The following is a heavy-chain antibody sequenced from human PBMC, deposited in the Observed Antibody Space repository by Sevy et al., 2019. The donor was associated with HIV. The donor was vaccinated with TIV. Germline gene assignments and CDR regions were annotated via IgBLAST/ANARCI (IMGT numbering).Heavy chain of an antibody. J-gene: IGHJ3*02. CDR1: GLTFSIIY. CDR3: TAVGFPHWGSEAFDI. V-gene: IGHV3-15*01. D-gene: IGHD3-16*01. CDR2: MKSKTDGGTT. Sequence: GGSLRLSCAASGLTFSIIYMNWVRQSPGKGLEWVGCMKSKTDGGTTDYAAPVKDRFTMSRDDSKNTLYLQMNSLEADDTAVYYCTAVGFPHWGSEAFDIWGQGTMVTVSS.